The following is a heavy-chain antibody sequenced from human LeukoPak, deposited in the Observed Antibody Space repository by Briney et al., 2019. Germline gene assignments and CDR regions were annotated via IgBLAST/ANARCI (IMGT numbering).Heavy chain of an antibody. Sequence: PSETLSLTCTVSGGSISSYYWSWIRQPPGKGLEWIGYIYYSGSTNYNPSLKSRVTISVDTSKNQFSLKLSSVTAADTAVYYCARVPYCSSTRCYEADYWGHGTLVTVSS. CDR3: ARVPYCSSTRCYEADY. J-gene: IGHJ4*01. D-gene: IGHD2-2*01. V-gene: IGHV4-59*08. CDR2: IYYSGST. CDR1: GGSISSYY.